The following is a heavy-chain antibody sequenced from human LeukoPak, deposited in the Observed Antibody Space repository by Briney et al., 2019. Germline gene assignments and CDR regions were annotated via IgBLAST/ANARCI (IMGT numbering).Heavy chain of an antibody. D-gene: IGHD2-15*01. CDR3: ASGFTRIFDY. CDR2: IYYSGST. V-gene: IGHV4-59*01. Sequence: PSETLSLTCTVSGGSISSYYWSWIRQPPGKGLEWIGYIYYSGSTNYNPSLKSRVTISVDTSKNQFSLKLSSVTAADTAVYYCASGFTRIFDYWGQGTLVTVSS. CDR1: GGSISSYY. J-gene: IGHJ4*02.